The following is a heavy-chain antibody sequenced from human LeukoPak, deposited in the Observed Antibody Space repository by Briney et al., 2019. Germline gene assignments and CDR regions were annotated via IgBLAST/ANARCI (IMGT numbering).Heavy chain of an antibody. V-gene: IGHV4-34*01. J-gene: IGHJ4*02. Sequence: SETLSLTCAVYGGSFSGYYWSWIRRPPGKGLEWIGEINHSGSTNYNPSLKSRVTISVDTSKNQFSLKLSSVTAADTAVYYCARVVGDYWGQGTLVTVSS. CDR1: GGSFSGYY. CDR3: ARVVGDY. CDR2: INHSGST.